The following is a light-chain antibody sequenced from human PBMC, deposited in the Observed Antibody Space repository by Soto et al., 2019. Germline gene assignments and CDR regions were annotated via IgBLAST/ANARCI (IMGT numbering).Light chain of an antibody. V-gene: IGKV3-20*01. CDR3: QQYGSSRT. J-gene: IGKJ1*01. CDR1: QSVSSNY. CDR2: GAS. Sequence: EIVLTQSPGTLSLSPGERATLSCRASQSVSSNYLAWYQQKPGQAPRLLIYGASSRATGIPDRFSGSGSGTDFTLTISRLEPEDFAVYFCQQYGSSRTFGQGPKVDIK.